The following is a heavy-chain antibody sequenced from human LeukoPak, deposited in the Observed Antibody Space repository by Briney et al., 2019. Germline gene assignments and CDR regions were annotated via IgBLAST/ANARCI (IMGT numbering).Heavy chain of an antibody. D-gene: IGHD3-9*01. Sequence: SETLSLTCAVYGGSFSGYYWSWIRRPPGKGLEWIGEINHSGSTNYNPSLKSRVTISVDTSKNQFSLKLSSVTAADTAVYYCARQEDYDILAGYYNPFYFDYWGQGTLVTVSS. CDR3: ARQEDYDILAGYYNPFYFDY. J-gene: IGHJ4*02. CDR1: GGSFSGYY. CDR2: INHSGST. V-gene: IGHV4-34*01.